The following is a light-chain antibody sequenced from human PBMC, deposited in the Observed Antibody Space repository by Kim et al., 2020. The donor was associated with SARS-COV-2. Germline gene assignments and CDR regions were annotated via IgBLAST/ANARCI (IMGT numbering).Light chain of an antibody. V-gene: IGLV3-1*01. CDR3: QAWDSSTAV. J-gene: IGLJ3*02. CDR2: QDS. CDR1: KLGDKY. Sequence: VSPGQPASITCSGNKLGDKYACWYQQKPGQSPVLVIYQDSKRPSGIPERFSGSNSGNTATLTISGTQAMDEADYYCQAWDSSTAVFGGGTQLTVL.